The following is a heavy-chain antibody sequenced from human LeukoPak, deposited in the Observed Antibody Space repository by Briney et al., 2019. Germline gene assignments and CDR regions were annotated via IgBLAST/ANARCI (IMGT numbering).Heavy chain of an antibody. J-gene: IGHJ6*03. Sequence: GGSLRLSCAASGFSFSTYGMSWVRQAPGKGLEWVSGTSGSGSTTYYADSVKGRFTISRDNSKNTLYLPMNSLRAEDTAVYHCAREEVVVAATLDYYYYMDVWGKGTTVTASS. D-gene: IGHD2-15*01. CDR1: GFSFSTYG. V-gene: IGHV3-23*01. CDR2: TSGSGSTT. CDR3: AREEVVVAATLDYYYYMDV.